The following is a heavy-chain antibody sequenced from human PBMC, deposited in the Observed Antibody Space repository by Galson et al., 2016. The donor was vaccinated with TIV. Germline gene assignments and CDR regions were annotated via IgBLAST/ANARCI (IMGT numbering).Heavy chain of an antibody. CDR1: GFSFNTYS. CDR2: VNVHGSNI. Sequence: SLRLSCATSGFSFNTYSMYWVRQAPGKGLELVSTVNVHGSNIYYADSVKGRFTVSRDNSKNTLSLQMDRLRADDTALYYCAKDRITYTLRGAFDMWGQGTMVTVSS. V-gene: IGHV3-23*01. D-gene: IGHD1-1*01. J-gene: IGHJ3*02. CDR3: AKDRITYTLRGAFDM.